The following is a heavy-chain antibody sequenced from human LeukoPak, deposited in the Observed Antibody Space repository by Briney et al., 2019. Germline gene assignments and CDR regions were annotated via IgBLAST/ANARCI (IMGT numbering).Heavy chain of an antibody. V-gene: IGHV4-39*07. J-gene: IGHJ4*02. CDR1: GGSLSSSSYY. Sequence: SETLSLTCTVSGGSLSSSSYYWGWICQPPGKGLEWIGSIYYSGSTYYNPSLKSRVTISVDTSKNQFSLKLSSVTAADTAVYYCAREVIVATHFDYWGQGTLVTVSS. CDR3: AREVIVATHFDY. CDR2: IYYSGST. D-gene: IGHD5-12*01.